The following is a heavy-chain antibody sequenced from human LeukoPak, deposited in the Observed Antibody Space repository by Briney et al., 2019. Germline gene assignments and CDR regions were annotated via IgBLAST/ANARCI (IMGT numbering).Heavy chain of an antibody. CDR3: ARDSGYSSGWFHYYYYYMDV. Sequence: GGSLRLSRAASGFTYSNYGMSWVRQAPGKGLEWVSTIDTSGGGTYYANSVKGRFTISRDNAKNSLYLQMNSLRAEDTAVYYCARDSGYSSGWFHYYYYYMDVWGRGTTVTVSS. V-gene: IGHV3-21*01. D-gene: IGHD6-19*01. CDR1: GFTYSNYG. CDR2: IDTSGGGT. J-gene: IGHJ6*03.